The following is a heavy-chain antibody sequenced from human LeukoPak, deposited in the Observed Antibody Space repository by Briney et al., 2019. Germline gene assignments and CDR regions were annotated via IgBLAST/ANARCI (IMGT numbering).Heavy chain of an antibody. CDR2: ISSGDRT. CDR3: AKDATASPYFHWFDN. Sequence: GGSLRLSRAASGFTFSSYAMNWVRQAPGKGLEWVAGISSGDRTFHAESVKGRFTISRDKSKDTLYLQMNSPRAEDTAVYYCAKDATASPYFHWFDNWGQGTQVIVSS. V-gene: IGHV3-23*01. D-gene: IGHD3-9*01. CDR1: GFTFSSYA. J-gene: IGHJ4*02.